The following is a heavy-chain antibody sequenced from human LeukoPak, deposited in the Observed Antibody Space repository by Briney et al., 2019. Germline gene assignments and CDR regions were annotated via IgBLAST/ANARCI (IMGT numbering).Heavy chain of an antibody. V-gene: IGHV1-46*01. CDR2: INPSGGST. CDR3: ARERATYYYDSSGENAFDI. Sequence: GASVKVSCKASGYTFTSYYMHWVRQAPGQGLEWMGIINPSGGSTSYAQKFQGRVTMTRDTSTSTVYMELSSLRSEDTAVYYCARERATYYYDSSGENAFDIWGQGTMVTVSS. J-gene: IGHJ3*02. CDR1: GYTFTSYY. D-gene: IGHD3-22*01.